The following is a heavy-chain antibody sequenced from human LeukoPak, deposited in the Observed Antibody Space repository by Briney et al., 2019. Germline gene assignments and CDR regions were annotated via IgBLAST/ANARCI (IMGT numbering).Heavy chain of an antibody. V-gene: IGHV3-74*01. J-gene: IGHJ4*02. D-gene: IGHD1-26*01. CDR2: ITSDGSST. CDR3: ARDLTGAVFDF. Sequence: PGGSLGLSCAASGFTFSSYWMHWVRQAPGKGLVCVSRITSDGSSTSYADSVRGRFTISRDNAQNTVYLQMNSLRAEDTAVYYCARDLTGAVFDFWGQGTLVTVSS. CDR1: GFTFSSYW.